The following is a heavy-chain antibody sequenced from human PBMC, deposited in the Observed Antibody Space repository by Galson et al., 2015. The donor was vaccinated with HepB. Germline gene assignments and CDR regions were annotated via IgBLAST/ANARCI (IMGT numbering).Heavy chain of an antibody. CDR2: IWYDGSNK. V-gene: IGHV3-33*01. CDR3: ARGWGYCSGGSCYHYYGMDV. CDR1: GFTFSSYG. Sequence: SLRLSCAASGFTFSSYGMHWVRQAPGKGLEWAAVIWYDGSNKYYADSVKGRFTISRDNSKNTLYLQMNSLRAEDTAVYYCARGWGYCSGGSCYHYYGMDVWGQGTTVTVSS. J-gene: IGHJ6*02. D-gene: IGHD2-15*01.